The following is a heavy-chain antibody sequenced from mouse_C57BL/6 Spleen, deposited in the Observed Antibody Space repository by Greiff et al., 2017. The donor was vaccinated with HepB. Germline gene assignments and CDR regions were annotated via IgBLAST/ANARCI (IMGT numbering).Heavy chain of an antibody. CDR3: ARRDGYPLYFDV. D-gene: IGHD2-3*01. CDR2: IYPGSGST. CDR1: GYTFTSYW. J-gene: IGHJ1*03. Sequence: VQLQQPGAELVKPGASVKMSCKASGYTFTSYWITWVKQRPGQGLEWIGDIYPGSGSTNYNEKFKSKATLTVDTSSSTAYMQLSSLTSEDSAVYYCARRDGYPLYFDVWGTGTTVTVSS. V-gene: IGHV1-55*01.